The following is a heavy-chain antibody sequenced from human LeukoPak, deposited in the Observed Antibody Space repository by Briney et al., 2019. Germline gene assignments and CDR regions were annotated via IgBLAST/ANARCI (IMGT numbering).Heavy chain of an antibody. Sequence: GGSLRLSCAASGFIFSKFDMHWVRQAPGRGLEWVAFIRYDGSNKYYADSVKGRFTISRDNSKNTLYLQMNSLRAEDTAVYYCAKGLPLANDFWSGSVDYWGQGTLVTVSS. CDR2: IRYDGSNK. V-gene: IGHV3-30*02. J-gene: IGHJ4*02. CDR3: AKGLPLANDFWSGSVDY. D-gene: IGHD3-3*01. CDR1: GFIFSKFD.